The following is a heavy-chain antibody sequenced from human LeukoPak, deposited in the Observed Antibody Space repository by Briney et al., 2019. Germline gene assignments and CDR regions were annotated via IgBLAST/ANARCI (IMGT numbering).Heavy chain of an antibody. J-gene: IGHJ4*02. D-gene: IGHD2-2*02. CDR3: ARVYCSSTSCYREIDY. Sequence: SVKVSCKASGYTFTGYYMHWVRQAPGQGLEWMGRIIPILGIANYAQKFQGRVTITADKSTSTAYMELSSLRSEDTAVYYCARVYCSSTSCYREIDYWGQGTLVTVSS. V-gene: IGHV1-69*04. CDR2: IIPILGIA. CDR1: GYTFTGYY.